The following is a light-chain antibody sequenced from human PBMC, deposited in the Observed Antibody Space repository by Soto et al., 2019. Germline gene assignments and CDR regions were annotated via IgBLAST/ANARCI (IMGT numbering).Light chain of an antibody. V-gene: IGKV1-5*03. J-gene: IGKJ1*01. Sequence: DIQMTQSPSTLSASVVDRGTITGRASQSINSWLAWYQQKPGKAPKLLIYMASSLESGVPSRFSGSGSGTAFTLTISSLQPDDFATYYCQQYNSYPWTFGQGTKVDIK. CDR1: QSINSW. CDR2: MAS. CDR3: QQYNSYPWT.